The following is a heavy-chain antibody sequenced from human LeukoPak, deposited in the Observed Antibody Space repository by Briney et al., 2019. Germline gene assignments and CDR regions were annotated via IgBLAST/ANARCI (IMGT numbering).Heavy chain of an antibody. Sequence: SETLSLTCAVYGGSFSGYYWSWIRQPPGKGLEWIGEINHSGTTNCNPSLKSRVTISIDKSKTQFSLDLSSMTAADTAVYYCARGGSSSWYPFDYWGQGFLVTVPS. CDR2: INHSGTT. D-gene: IGHD6-13*01. J-gene: IGHJ4*02. V-gene: IGHV4-34*01. CDR3: ARGGSSSWYPFDY. CDR1: GGSFSGYY.